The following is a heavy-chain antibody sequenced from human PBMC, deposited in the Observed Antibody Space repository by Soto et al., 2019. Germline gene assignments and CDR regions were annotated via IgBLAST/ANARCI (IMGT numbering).Heavy chain of an antibody. CDR1: GFIYSSYN. V-gene: IGHV3-48*01. Sequence: GGSLRLSCAASGFIYSSYNMNWVRQAPGKGLEWVSYISSRSSTIYYADSVKGRFTISRDNAKNSLYLQMSSLRAEDTAVYYCARDEPYGYSFDYWGQGTLVTVSS. CDR2: ISSRSSTI. J-gene: IGHJ4*02. D-gene: IGHD5-18*01. CDR3: ARDEPYGYSFDY.